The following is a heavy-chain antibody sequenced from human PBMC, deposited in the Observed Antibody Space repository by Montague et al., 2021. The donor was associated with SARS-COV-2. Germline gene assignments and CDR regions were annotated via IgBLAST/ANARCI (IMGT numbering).Heavy chain of an antibody. CDR1: GGSFSTYS. CDR2: IHHGGST. J-gene: IGHJ6*03. CDR3: ARLGDGVVPSPILGVGPYYSYYYMDV. Sequence: SETLSLTCAVHGGSFSTYSWNWTRQPPGKGLEWIGEIHHGGSTNXNPSLKSRVTISADTSKNQFSLKLTSVAAADTAVYYCARLGDGVVPSPILGVGPYYSYYYMDVWGKGTTVTVSS. D-gene: IGHD3-10*01. V-gene: IGHV4-34*01.